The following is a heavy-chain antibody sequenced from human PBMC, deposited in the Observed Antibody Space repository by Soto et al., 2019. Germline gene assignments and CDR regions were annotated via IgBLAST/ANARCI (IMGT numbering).Heavy chain of an antibody. CDR1: GFSLTTSGVG. V-gene: IGHV2-5*02. CDR3: AHRVLRTVFGLVTTTAIYFDF. D-gene: IGHD3-3*01. J-gene: IGHJ4*02. Sequence: QITLNESGPTVVRPTETLTLTCRSSGFSLTTSGVGVCWIRQSPGKAPEWLALIYWDDDKRYSASLKSRLTITKDNSKNQVVLTVSDLDPTDTATYYCAHRVLRTVFGLVTTTAIYFDFWGQGTPVAVSS. CDR2: IYWDDDK.